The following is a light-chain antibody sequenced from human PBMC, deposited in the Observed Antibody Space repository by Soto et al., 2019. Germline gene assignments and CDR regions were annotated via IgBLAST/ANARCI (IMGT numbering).Light chain of an antibody. J-gene: IGLJ2*01. CDR1: SSDVGSYNL. CDR3: CSYAGSVV. CDR2: EGS. V-gene: IGLV2-23*01. Sequence: QSVLTQTASVSGSPGQSITISCTGTSSDVGSYNLVSWYQQHPGKAPKLMIYEGSKRPSGVSNRFSGSKSGNTASLTISGLQAEDEADYYCCSYAGSVVFGGGTKVTVL.